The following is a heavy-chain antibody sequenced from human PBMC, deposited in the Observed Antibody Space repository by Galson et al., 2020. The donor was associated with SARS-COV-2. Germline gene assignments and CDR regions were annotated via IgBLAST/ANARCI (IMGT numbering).Heavy chain of an antibody. CDR1: GGSISSHY. CDR3: SREEGRTWGERAYFDY. Sequence: SETLSLTCTVSGGSISSHYWSWIRQPPGKGLEWIGYISYSGSTNYNPSLKSRVTISVDTSKNQFSLKLSSVTAADTAVYYCSREEGRTWGERAYFDYWGQGTLVTVSS. J-gene: IGHJ4*02. D-gene: IGHD3-16*01. V-gene: IGHV4-59*11. CDR2: ISYSGST.